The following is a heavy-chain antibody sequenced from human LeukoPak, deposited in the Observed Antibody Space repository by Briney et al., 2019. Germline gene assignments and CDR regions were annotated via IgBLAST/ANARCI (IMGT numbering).Heavy chain of an antibody. V-gene: IGHV4-38-2*02. J-gene: IGHJ4*02. CDR3: ARHKRRYYGSGSYYDY. D-gene: IGHD3-10*01. CDR2: IYHSGRT. Sequence: LETLSLTCTVSGYSISSGYYWGWIRQPPGNGLEWIGSIYHSGRTFYNPSLKSRVTISVDTSKNQFSLKLTSVTAADTAVYYCARHKRRYYGSGSYYDYWGQGTLVTVSS. CDR1: GYSISSGYY.